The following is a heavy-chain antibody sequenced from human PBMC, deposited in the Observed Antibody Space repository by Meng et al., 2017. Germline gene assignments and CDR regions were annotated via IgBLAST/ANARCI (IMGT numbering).Heavy chain of an antibody. Sequence: SLKISCAASGFTFDDYAMHWVRQAPGKGLEWVSGISWNSGSIGYADSVKGRFTISRDNAKNSLYLQMNSLRSDDTAVYYCARYSSGWYGDYFDYWGQGTLVTVSS. J-gene: IGHJ4*02. D-gene: IGHD6-19*01. V-gene: IGHV3-9*01. CDR3: ARYSSGWYGDYFDY. CDR2: ISWNSGSI. CDR1: GFTFDDYA.